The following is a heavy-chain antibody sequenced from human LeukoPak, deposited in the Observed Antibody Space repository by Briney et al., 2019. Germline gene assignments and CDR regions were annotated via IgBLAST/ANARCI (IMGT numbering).Heavy chain of an antibody. V-gene: IGHV1-8*03. D-gene: IGHD2-2*01. J-gene: IGHJ6*03. CDR2: MNPNSGNT. CDR1: GYTFTSYD. Sequence: GASVKVSCKASGYTFTSYDINWVRQATGQGLEWMGCMNPNSGNTGYAQKFQGRVTITRNTSIFTAYMELTSLTSEDTAVYYCARKGPAAYNYYYMDVWGKGTTVTVSS. CDR3: ARKGPAAYNYYYMDV.